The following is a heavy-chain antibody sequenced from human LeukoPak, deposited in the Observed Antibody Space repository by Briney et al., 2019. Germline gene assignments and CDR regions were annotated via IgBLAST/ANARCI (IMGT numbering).Heavy chain of an antibody. CDR1: GFTFSSYA. CDR3: AKGARGWSASDDAFDI. J-gene: IGHJ3*02. Sequence: TGGSLRLSCAASGFTFSSYAMSWVRQAPGKGLEWVSAISGSGGSTYYADSVKGRFTISRDNSKSTLYLQMNSLRAEDTAVYYCAKGARGWSASDDAFDIWGQGTMVTVSS. CDR2: ISGSGGST. V-gene: IGHV3-23*01. D-gene: IGHD6-19*01.